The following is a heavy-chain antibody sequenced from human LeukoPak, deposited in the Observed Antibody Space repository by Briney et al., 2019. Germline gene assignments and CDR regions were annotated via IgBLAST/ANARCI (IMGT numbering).Heavy chain of an antibody. CDR3: AREAARPGFPFAADY. J-gene: IGHJ4*02. CDR1: GGSISSYY. CDR2: IYYSGST. D-gene: IGHD6-6*01. Sequence: SETPSLTCTVSGGSISSYYWSWIRQPPGKGLEWIGYIYYSGSTNYNPSLKSRVTISVDTSKNQFSLKLSSVTAADTAVYYCAREAARPGFPFAADYWGQGTLVTVSS. V-gene: IGHV4-59*12.